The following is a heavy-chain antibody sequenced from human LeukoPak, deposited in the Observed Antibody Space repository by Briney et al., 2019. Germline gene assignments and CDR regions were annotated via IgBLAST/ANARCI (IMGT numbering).Heavy chain of an antibody. D-gene: IGHD1-26*01. V-gene: IGHV4-59*01. Sequence: SETLSLTCTVSGGSISSYYWSWIRQPPEKGLEWIGYIYYSGSTNYNPSLKSRVTISVDTSKNQFSLKLSSVTAADTAVYYCATYYYPSGFDYWGQGTLVTVSS. CDR2: IYYSGST. J-gene: IGHJ4*02. CDR3: ATYYYPSGFDY. CDR1: GGSISSYY.